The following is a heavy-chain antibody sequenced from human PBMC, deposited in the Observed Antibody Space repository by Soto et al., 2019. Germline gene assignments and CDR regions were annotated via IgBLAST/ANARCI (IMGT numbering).Heavy chain of an antibody. CDR2: INAGKGNT. J-gene: IGHJ4*02. CDR1: GYIFTTYA. CDR3: ARSEVIPEGCDY. Sequence: ASVKVSCKASGYIFTTYALHWVRQAPGQRLEWMGWINAGKGNTKYSQRFQDRVTITRDTSASVAYMELSSLASEDTAVYYCARSEVIPEGCDYWGQGTLVTVSS. V-gene: IGHV1-3*01. D-gene: IGHD3-16*02.